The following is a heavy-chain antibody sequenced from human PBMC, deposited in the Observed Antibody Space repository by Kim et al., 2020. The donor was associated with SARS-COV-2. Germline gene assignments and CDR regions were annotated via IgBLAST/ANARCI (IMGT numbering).Heavy chain of an antibody. D-gene: IGHD6-13*01. CDR2: IYFTGAI. J-gene: IGHJ5*02. CDR3: ARDYGSNHNWFDP. Sequence: SETLSLTCTVSGDSIVRGGYYWNWIRRPPGQGLEWIGLIYFTGAIYYNPSLKSRVSMSVDTSKNEFSLKLTSVTAADTAMYYCARDYGSNHNWFDPWGQGTLVTVSA. V-gene: IGHV4-31*03. CDR1: GDSIVRGGYY.